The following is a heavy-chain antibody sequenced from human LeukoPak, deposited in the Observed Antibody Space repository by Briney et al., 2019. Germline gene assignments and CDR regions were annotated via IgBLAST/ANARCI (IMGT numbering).Heavy chain of an antibody. Sequence: ASVKVSCKASGYTFTGYYMRWVRQAPGQGLEWMGWINPNSGGTNYAQKFQGRVTMTRDTSISTAYMELSRLRSDDTAVYYCARGLGAYGSGSYAFYYWGQGTLVTVSS. D-gene: IGHD3-10*01. J-gene: IGHJ4*02. CDR3: ARGLGAYGSGSYAFYY. CDR2: INPNSGGT. V-gene: IGHV1-2*02. CDR1: GYTFTGYY.